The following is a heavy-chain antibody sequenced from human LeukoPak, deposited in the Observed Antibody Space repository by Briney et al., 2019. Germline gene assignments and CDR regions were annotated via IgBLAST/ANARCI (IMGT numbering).Heavy chain of an antibody. CDR3: ASPRHYYDSSGYYWFTEYFQH. J-gene: IGHJ1*01. Sequence: PPGGSLRLSCAASGFTFSSYSMNWVRQAPGKGLEWVSYISSSSSTIYYADSVKGRFTISRDNAKNSLYLQMNSLGAEDTAVYYCASPRHYYDSSGYYWFTEYFQHWGQGTLVTVSS. V-gene: IGHV3-48*01. CDR2: ISSSSSTI. CDR1: GFTFSSYS. D-gene: IGHD3-22*01.